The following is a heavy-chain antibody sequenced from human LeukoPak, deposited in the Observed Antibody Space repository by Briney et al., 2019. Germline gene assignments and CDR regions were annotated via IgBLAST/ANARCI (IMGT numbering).Heavy chain of an antibody. Sequence: GSLRLSCAASGFTFSNYAMSWVRQAPGKGLEWVSLISGSIGSTSYAGSVKGRFTISRDTSKNTLYLQMNSLRAEDTAVYYCAREPNDFWSGSPHNGMDVWGQGTTVTVSS. V-gene: IGHV3-23*01. D-gene: IGHD3-3*01. CDR1: GFTFSNYA. J-gene: IGHJ6*02. CDR3: AREPNDFWSGSPHNGMDV. CDR2: ISGSIGST.